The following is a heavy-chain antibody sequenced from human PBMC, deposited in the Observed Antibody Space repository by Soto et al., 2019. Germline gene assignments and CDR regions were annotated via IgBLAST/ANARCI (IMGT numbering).Heavy chain of an antibody. CDR1: GGTFSSYS. CDR2: IIPMFGTT. J-gene: IGHJ5*02. D-gene: IGHD3-22*01. CDR3: ARDLSPYSDYYDESSSETWFDP. V-gene: IGHV1-69*01. Sequence: QVQLVQSGAEVKKPGSSVKVSCKASGGTFSSYSISWVRQAPGQGLEWMGLIIPMFGTTTYAQKFQGGVTITADESTSTAYMELRSLRSDDTALYYCARDLSPYSDYYDESSSETWFDPWGQGTLVTVSS.